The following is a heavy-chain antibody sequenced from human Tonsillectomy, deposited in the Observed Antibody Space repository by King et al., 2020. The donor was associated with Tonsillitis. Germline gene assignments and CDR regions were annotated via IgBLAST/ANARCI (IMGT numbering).Heavy chain of an antibody. CDR1: GFTFSDYY. CDR2: ISSSSSYT. D-gene: IGHD3-22*01. J-gene: IGHJ4*02. CDR3: ARPFDYYDSSGYYRVFSWAGLGY. V-gene: IGHV3-11*05. Sequence: VQLVESWGGLVKPGGSLRLSCAASGFTFSDYYMSWIRQAPGKGLEWVSYISSSSSYTNYADSVKGRFTISRDNAKNSLYLQMNSLRAEDTAVYYCARPFDYYDSSGYYRVFSWAGLGYWGQGTLVTVSS.